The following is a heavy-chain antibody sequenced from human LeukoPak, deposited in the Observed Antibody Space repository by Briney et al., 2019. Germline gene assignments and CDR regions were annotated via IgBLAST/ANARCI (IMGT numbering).Heavy chain of an antibody. Sequence: PGGSLRLSCAASGFTFSTYYMAWVRQAPGKGLEWVANIKQDGSEKYYGGSVKGRFTTSRDNARNSLYLQLESLRVEDTAVYFCAGGFGFLIESWGQGTLVTVSS. CDR3: AGGFGFLIES. CDR2: IKQDGSEK. V-gene: IGHV3-7*04. J-gene: IGHJ4*02. D-gene: IGHD3-10*01. CDR1: GFTFSTYY.